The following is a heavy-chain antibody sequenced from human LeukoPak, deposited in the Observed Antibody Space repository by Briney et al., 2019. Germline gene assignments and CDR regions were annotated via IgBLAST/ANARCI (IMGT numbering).Heavy chain of an antibody. V-gene: IGHV4-61*02. Sequence: PSETLSLTCTVSGGSISSGSYYWSWIRQPAGKGLEWIGRIYTSGSTNYNPSLKSRVTISVDTSKNQFSLKLSSVTAADTAVYYCASEIRIAAAGLYWYFDLWGRGTLVTVSS. J-gene: IGHJ2*01. D-gene: IGHD6-13*01. CDR3: ASEIRIAAAGLYWYFDL. CDR2: IYTSGST. CDR1: GGSISSGSYY.